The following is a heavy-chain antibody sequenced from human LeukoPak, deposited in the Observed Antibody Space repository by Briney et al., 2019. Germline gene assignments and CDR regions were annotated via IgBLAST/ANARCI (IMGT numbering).Heavy chain of an antibody. CDR2: ISYDGSNK. J-gene: IGHJ6*02. Sequence: GGSLRLSCAASGFTFSSYAMHWVRQAPGKGLEWVAVISYDGSNKYYADSVKGRFTISRDNSKNTLYLQMNSLRAEDTAVYYCASPEDYGDYGPYYYYGMDVWGQGTTVTVSS. CDR3: ASPEDYGDYGPYYYYGMDV. V-gene: IGHV3-30-3*01. CDR1: GFTFSSYA. D-gene: IGHD4-17*01.